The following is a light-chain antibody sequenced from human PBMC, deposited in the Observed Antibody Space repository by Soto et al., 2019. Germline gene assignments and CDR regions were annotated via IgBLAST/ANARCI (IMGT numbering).Light chain of an antibody. Sequence: EIVLTQSPATLSLSPGERATLSCRASQTLTSNYLAWYQQKPGQAPRLLIHGAASRATGIPDRFIGSGSGTDFTLTISRLEPEDFAVYYWQQYSDSLLTFGGGTKVEIK. J-gene: IGKJ4*01. V-gene: IGKV3-20*01. CDR2: GAA. CDR1: QTLTSNY. CDR3: QQYSDSLLT.